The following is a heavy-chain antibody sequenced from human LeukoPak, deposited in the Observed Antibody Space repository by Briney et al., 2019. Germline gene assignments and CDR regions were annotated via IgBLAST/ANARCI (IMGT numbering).Heavy chain of an antibody. CDR3: AKDSQVISTYYFDY. V-gene: IGHV3-23*01. CDR2: ISGSGGTT. CDR1: GFTFANYA. Sequence: PGGSLRLSCAASGFTFANYAMSWVRQAPGEGLEWVSAISGSGGTTYYPNSVKGRFTISRDNSKNTLYLQMNSLRAEDTAVYYCAKDSQVISTYYFDYWGQGTLVTVSS. D-gene: IGHD2-21*01. J-gene: IGHJ4*02.